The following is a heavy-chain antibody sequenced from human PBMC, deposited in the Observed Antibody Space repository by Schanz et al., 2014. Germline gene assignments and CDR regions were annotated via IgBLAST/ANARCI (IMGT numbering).Heavy chain of an antibody. CDR3: ARDTTWRLDL. Sequence: QVQLQESGPGLVKPSQTLSLTCTVSGGSIRSGTYYWSWIRQPAGKALEWVGRVFPNGITNYNPSRKRRVPISRDPSKNQFSLTLTSLTAADTAVYYCARDTTWRLDLWGRGTLVTVSS. J-gene: IGHJ2*01. V-gene: IGHV4-61*02. CDR1: GGSIRSGTYY. D-gene: IGHD1-1*01. CDR2: VFPNGIT.